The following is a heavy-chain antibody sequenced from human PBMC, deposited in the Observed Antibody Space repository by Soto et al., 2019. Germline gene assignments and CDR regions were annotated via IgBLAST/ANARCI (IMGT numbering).Heavy chain of an antibody. Sequence: PXXSLKISFKGSGYSFTSYWICWVLQMPGKGLEWMGIIYPGDSDTRYSPSFQGQVTISADKSISTAYLQWSSLKASDTAMYYCARFGEKKAYYYYGMDVWGQGTTVTVSS. CDR2: IYPGDSDT. J-gene: IGHJ6*02. CDR1: GYSFTSYW. CDR3: ARFGEKKAYYYYGMDV. D-gene: IGHD3-10*01. V-gene: IGHV5-51*01.